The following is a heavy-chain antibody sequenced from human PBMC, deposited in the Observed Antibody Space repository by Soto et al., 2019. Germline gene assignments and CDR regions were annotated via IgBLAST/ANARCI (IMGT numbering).Heavy chain of an antibody. Sequence: PSETLSLTCAVSGYSISSGYYWGWIRQPPGKGLEWIGSIYHSGSTYYNPSLKSRVTISVDTSKNQFFLKLSSVTAADTAVYYCARVNYYFDYWGQGTLVTVSS. CDR1: GYSISSGYY. CDR2: IYHSGST. J-gene: IGHJ4*02. CDR3: ARVNYYFDY. D-gene: IGHD1-7*01. V-gene: IGHV4-38-2*01.